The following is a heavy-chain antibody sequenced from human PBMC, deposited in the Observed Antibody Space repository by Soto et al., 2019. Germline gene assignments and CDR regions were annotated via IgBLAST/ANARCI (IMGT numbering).Heavy chain of an antibody. D-gene: IGHD1-1*01. CDR2: ISGSGGST. J-gene: IGHJ4*02. Sequence: EVQLLESGGGLVQPGGSLRLSCAASGFTFSSYAMSWVRQAPGKGLEWVSAISGSGGSTYYADSVKGRFTISRDNSKNPLYLQMNSLRAEDTAVYYCATDAAPTGTPDYWGQGTLVTVSS. CDR3: ATDAAPTGTPDY. V-gene: IGHV3-23*01. CDR1: GFTFSSYA.